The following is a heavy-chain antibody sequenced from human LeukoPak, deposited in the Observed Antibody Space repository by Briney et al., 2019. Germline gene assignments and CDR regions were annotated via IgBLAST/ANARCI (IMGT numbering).Heavy chain of an antibody. CDR2: IRYDGSNK. V-gene: IGHV3-30*02. CDR1: GFTFSSYG. J-gene: IGHJ4*02. CDR3: ARDLGPWFGEGTDPYYFDF. Sequence: GGSLRLSCAASGFTFSSYGMHWVRQAPGKGLEGVAFIRYDGSNKYYADSVKGRFTISRDNSKNTLYLQMNSLRAEDTAVYYCARDLGPWFGEGTDPYYFDFWGQGTLVTVSS. D-gene: IGHD3-10*01.